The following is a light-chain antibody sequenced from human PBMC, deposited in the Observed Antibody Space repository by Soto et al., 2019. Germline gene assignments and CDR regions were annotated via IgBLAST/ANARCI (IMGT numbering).Light chain of an antibody. CDR1: QSISDY. CDR3: QQSYSSPFT. V-gene: IGKV1-39*01. CDR2: GAS. Sequence: DLPMTQSPSSLSASVGDRVAITCRATQSISDYLNWYQQKPGKALKLLIYGASNLQSGVPSRFSGSGSGTDFTLTISGLQPEDFAIYYCQQSYSSPFTFGPGTKVDVK. J-gene: IGKJ3*01.